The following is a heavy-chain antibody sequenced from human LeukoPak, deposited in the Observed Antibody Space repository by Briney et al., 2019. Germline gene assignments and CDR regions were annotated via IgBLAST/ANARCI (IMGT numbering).Heavy chain of an antibody. CDR3: TRGKVGASNWFDP. J-gene: IGHJ5*02. Sequence: GGSLRLSCAASGFTFSNAWMSWVRQAPGKGLEWVGRIKSKTDGGTTDYAAPVKGRFTISRDDSKNTLYLQMNSLKTEDTAVYYCTRGKVGASNWFDPWGQGTLVTVSS. CDR2: IKSKTDGGTT. D-gene: IGHD1-26*01. V-gene: IGHV3-15*01. CDR1: GFTFSNAW.